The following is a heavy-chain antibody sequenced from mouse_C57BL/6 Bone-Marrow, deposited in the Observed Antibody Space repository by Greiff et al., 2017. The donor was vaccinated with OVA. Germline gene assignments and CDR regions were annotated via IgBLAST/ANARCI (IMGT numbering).Heavy chain of an antibody. CDR1: GYTFTSYC. V-gene: IGHV1-55*01. CDR2: IYPGSGST. Sequence: QVQLQQSGAELVKPGASVKMSCKASGYTFTSYCITWVKQRPGQGLEWIGDIYPGSGSTNYTAKFKSKATLTVDTSSSTAYMQLSSLTSEDSAVYYCASLQLRLHYMDYWGQGTSVTVSS. CDR3: ASLQLRLHYMDY. J-gene: IGHJ4*01. D-gene: IGHD3-2*02.